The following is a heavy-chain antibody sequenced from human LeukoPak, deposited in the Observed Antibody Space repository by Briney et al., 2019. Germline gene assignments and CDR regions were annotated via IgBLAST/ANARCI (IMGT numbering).Heavy chain of an antibody. V-gene: IGHV3-53*01. Sequence: GGSLRLSCAASGFTVSSTYMSWVRQAPGKGLEWVSVIYSGGSTYYADSVKGRFTISRDNSKNTLYLQMNSLRAEDTAVYYCARDGVRVAGTDTAMATEYYYYGMDVWGQGTTVTVSS. CDR1: GFTVSSTY. CDR3: ARDGVRVAGTDTAMATEYYYYGMDV. CDR2: IYSGGST. J-gene: IGHJ6*02. D-gene: IGHD5-18*01.